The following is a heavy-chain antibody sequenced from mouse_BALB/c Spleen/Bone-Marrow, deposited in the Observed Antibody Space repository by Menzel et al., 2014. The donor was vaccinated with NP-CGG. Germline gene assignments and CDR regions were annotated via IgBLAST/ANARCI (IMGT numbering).Heavy chain of an antibody. Sequence: EVQLQQSGPELVKPGASVKMSCKASGYTLSSYVMHWVKQKPGQGLEWIGYINPYNDGTNYNEKFKGKATLTSDKSSSTAYMELSSLTSEDSAVYYCAKGDNYRYDFDYWGQGTTLTVSS. V-gene: IGHV1-14*01. J-gene: IGHJ2*01. CDR2: INPYNDGT. CDR3: AKGDNYRYDFDY. D-gene: IGHD2-14*01. CDR1: GYTLSSYV.